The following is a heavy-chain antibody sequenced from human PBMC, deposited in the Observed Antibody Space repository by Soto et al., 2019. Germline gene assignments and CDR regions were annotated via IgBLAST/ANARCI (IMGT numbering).Heavy chain of an antibody. J-gene: IGHJ4*02. V-gene: IGHV3-74*01. CDR2: INGEGRIT. Sequence: EVQLVESGGGLVQPGGSLRLSCAASGFTFSRFWMHWVRQAPGKGLVWVSRINGEGRITSYADSVKVRFTVSRDNAKNTLYLQMDSLRAEDTALYYCARELDYIDYTFDSWGQGTLVTVSS. D-gene: IGHD4-17*01. CDR3: ARELDYIDYTFDS. CDR1: GFTFSRFW.